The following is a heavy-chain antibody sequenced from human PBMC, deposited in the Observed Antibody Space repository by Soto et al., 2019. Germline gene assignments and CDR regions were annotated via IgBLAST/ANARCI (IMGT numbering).Heavy chain of an antibody. CDR2: ISGSGGST. V-gene: IGHV3-23*01. CDR1: GFTFSSYS. CDR3: AKSKPLATTGTVDY. D-gene: IGHD5-12*01. Sequence: PGGSLRLSCDASGFTFSSYSMHWVRQAPGKGLEWVSAISGSGGSTYYADSVKGRFTISRDNSKNTLYLQMSGLVAEDTALYYCAKSKPLATTGTVDYWGQGTLVTVSS. J-gene: IGHJ4*02.